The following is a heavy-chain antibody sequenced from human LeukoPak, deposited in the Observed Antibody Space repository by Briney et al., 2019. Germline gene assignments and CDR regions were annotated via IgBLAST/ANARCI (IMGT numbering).Heavy chain of an antibody. CDR2: IIPILNIT. V-gene: IGHV1-69*04. J-gene: IGHJ4*02. Sequence: ASGKVSCKASRGTFSKYAISWVRQAPGQGLEWMGRIIPILNITHYAQKFQGRVTIAADKSTSTAYMELSSLRSEDTAMYYCARDDDRAREIDYWGQGTLVTVSS. D-gene: IGHD3-22*01. CDR3: ARDDDRAREIDY. CDR1: RGTFSKYA.